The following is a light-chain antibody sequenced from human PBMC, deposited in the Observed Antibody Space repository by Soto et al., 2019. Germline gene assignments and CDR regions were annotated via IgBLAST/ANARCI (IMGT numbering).Light chain of an antibody. J-gene: IGLJ2*01. CDR3: MLYMAGVLVV. CDR2: STN. CDR1: SGSVSTTYY. V-gene: IGLV8-61*01. Sequence: QAVVTQEPSFSVSPGGTVTLTCGLTSGSVSTTYYPSWYQQTPGQAPRTLIYSTNIRSSGVPDRFSGSILGNKAALTITGVQADDESDYHCMLYMAGVLVVSGGGTKLTVL.